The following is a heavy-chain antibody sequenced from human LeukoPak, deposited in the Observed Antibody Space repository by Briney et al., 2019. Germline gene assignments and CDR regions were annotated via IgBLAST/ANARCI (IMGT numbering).Heavy chain of an antibody. V-gene: IGHV4-34*01. CDR1: GGSFSGYY. J-gene: IGHJ5*02. CDR3: ARGRLSPNRYGSGSYYPRGGFDP. CDR2: INHSRST. D-gene: IGHD3-10*01. Sequence: SETLSLTCAVYGGSFSGYYWSWIRQPPGKGLEWIGEINHSRSTNYNPSLKSRVTISVDTSKNQFSLKLSSVTAADTAVYYCARGRLSPNRYGSGSYYPRGGFDPWGQGTLVTVSS.